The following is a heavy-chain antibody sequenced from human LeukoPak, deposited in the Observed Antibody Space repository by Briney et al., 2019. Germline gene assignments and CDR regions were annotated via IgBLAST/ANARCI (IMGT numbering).Heavy chain of an antibody. V-gene: IGHV4-61*05. D-gene: IGHD2-15*01. CDR3: ARSRYCSGGSCYLGLGLPYYFDY. CDR2: IYYSGST. Sequence: SETLSLTCTVSGGSISSSSYYWGWIRQPPGKGLEWIGYIYYSGSTNYNPSLKSRVTISVDTSKNQFSLKLSSVTAADTAVYYCARSRYCSGGSCYLGLGLPYYFDYWGQGTLVTISS. J-gene: IGHJ4*02. CDR1: GGSISSSSYY.